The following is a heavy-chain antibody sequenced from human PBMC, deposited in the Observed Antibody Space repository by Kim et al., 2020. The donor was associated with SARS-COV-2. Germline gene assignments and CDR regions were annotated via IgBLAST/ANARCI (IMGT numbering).Heavy chain of an antibody. CDR3: ARLVLSGYVGDY. CDR1: GGSISSSSYY. D-gene: IGHD5-12*01. Sequence: SETLSLTCTVSGGSISSSSYYWGWIRQPPGKGLEWIGSIYYSGSTYYNPSLKSRVTISVDTSKNQFSLKLSSVTAADTAVYYCARLVLSGYVGDYWGQGTLVTVSS. CDR2: IYYSGST. J-gene: IGHJ4*02. V-gene: IGHV4-39*01.